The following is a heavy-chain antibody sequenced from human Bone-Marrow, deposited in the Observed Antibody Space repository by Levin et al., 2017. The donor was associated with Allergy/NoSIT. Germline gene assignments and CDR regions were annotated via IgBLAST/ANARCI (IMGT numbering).Heavy chain of an antibody. V-gene: IGHV1-69*13. CDR3: ARGPRGRWLPYWDAFDI. CDR1: GGTFSSYA. D-gene: IGHD5-24*01. Sequence: ASVKVSCKASGGTFSSYAISWVRQAPGQGLEWMGGIIPIFGTANYAQKFQGRVTITADESTSTAYMELSSLRSEDTAVYYCARGPRGRWLPYWDAFDIWGQGTMVTVSS. CDR2: IIPIFGTA. J-gene: IGHJ3*02.